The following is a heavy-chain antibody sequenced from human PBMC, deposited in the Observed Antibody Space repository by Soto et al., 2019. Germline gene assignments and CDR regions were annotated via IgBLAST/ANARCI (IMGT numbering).Heavy chain of an antibody. Sequence: LSLTCTVSGGSISSGGYYWSWIRQHPGKGLEWIGYIYYSGSTYYNPSLKSRVTISVDTSKNQFSLKLSSVTAADTAVYYCARGAPTYYYDSSGYYFAPYVWGQGTTVTVSS. V-gene: IGHV4-31*03. CDR3: ARGAPTYYYDSSGYYFAPYV. CDR2: IYYSGST. D-gene: IGHD3-22*01. J-gene: IGHJ6*02. CDR1: GGSISSGGYY.